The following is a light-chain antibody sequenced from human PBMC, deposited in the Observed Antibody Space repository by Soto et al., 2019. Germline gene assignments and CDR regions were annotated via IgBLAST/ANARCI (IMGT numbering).Light chain of an antibody. CDR2: AAS. J-gene: IGKJ1*01. Sequence: EIVLTQSPGTLSLSPGERATLSCRASQSVGGRYLAWYQQKPGQAPRLLIYAASSRATGIPDRFSGSGSGTDFTLSVNTVEPEDFAVYYCQHYDIATRTFGQGTKLEVK. V-gene: IGKV3-20*01. CDR1: QSVGGRY. CDR3: QHYDIATRT.